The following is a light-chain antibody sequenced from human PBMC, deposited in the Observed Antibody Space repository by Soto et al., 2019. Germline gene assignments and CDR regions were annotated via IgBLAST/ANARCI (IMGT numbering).Light chain of an antibody. V-gene: IGKV1-39*01. CDR3: QHGYAAPYS. CDR1: QDINVY. CDR2: SAS. J-gene: IGKJ2*03. Sequence: DIQMTQSPSSVSASIGDTVIITCRASQDINVYLNWYQHKPGEVPKLLIYSASTLHSGVPSRFTGSGSETDFTLTIRGLQPEDFATYYCQHGYAAPYSFGHGTKVDI.